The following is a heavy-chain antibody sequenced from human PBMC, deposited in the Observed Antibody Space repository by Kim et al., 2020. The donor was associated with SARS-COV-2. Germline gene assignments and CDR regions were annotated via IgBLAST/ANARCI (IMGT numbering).Heavy chain of an antibody. V-gene: IGHV4-39*07. CDR3: AREGVGATTINGMDV. CDR2: IYYSGST. D-gene: IGHD1-26*01. J-gene: IGHJ6*02. Sequence: SETLSLTCTVSGGSISRSSYYWGWIRQPPGKGLEWIGSIYYSGSTYYNPSLKSRVTISVDTSKNQFSLKLSSVTAADTAVYYCAREGVGATTINGMDVWGQGTTVTVSS. CDR1: GGSISRSSYY.